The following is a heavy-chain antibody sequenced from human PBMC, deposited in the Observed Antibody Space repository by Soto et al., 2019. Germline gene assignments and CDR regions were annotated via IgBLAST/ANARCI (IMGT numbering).Heavy chain of an antibody. V-gene: IGHV2-5*02. CDR2: IYWDDDK. J-gene: IGHJ4*02. D-gene: IGHD4-17*01. CDR3: ARHMTTNGYFDY. CDR1: GFSLSTSGVG. Sequence: QITLKDSGPTLVKPTQTLTLTCTFSGFSLSTSGVGVGWIRQPQGNALEWLALIYWDDDKRYSPALKSRLTITTDTAKNPVVLTMTNMDPVDTATYYCARHMTTNGYFDYWGQGTLVTVSS.